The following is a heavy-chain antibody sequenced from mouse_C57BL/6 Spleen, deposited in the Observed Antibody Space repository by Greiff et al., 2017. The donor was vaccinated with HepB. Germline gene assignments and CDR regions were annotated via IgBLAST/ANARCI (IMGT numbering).Heavy chain of an antibody. V-gene: IGHV5-17*01. J-gene: IGHJ1*03. Sequence: EVQLVESGGGLVKPGGSLKLSCAASGFTFSDYGMHWVRQAPEQGLEWVAYISSGSSNIYYADTVKGRFTFSRDNAKNTLFLHMTSLRSEDTSMYYWSRTNHGSSYDWYFDVWGTGTTVTVSS. CDR2: ISSGSSNI. CDR3: SRTNHGSSYDWYFDV. CDR1: GFTFSDYG. D-gene: IGHD1-1*01.